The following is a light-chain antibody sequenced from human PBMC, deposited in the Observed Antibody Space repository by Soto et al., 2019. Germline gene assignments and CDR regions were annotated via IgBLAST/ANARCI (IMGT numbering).Light chain of an antibody. CDR1: QSISSY. CDR3: QQSYIAGYT. J-gene: IGKJ2*01. V-gene: IGKV1-39*01. Sequence: DIQMTQSPSSLSASVGDRVTITCRASQSISSYLNWYQQKPGKAPKLLIYAASSLQSGITSRFSGSGSGTDFTLTISSLHPEDFATYYWQQSYIAGYTVGQGTKLEIK. CDR2: AAS.